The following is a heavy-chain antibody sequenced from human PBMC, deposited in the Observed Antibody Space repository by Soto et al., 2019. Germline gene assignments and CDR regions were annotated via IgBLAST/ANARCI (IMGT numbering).Heavy chain of an antibody. CDR2: INPGSGAT. CDR3: ARLSKGYCSDTSCYSWLDH. J-gene: IGHJ4*02. Sequence: ASVKVSCKASGYKFTAYYMHWVRQAPGQGLEWMGWINPGSGATSYAQTFQGRVTMTRDTSINTVYMEVTSLRPDDTAVYYCARLSKGYCSDTSCYSWLDHWGQGTQVTVSS. CDR1: GYKFTAYY. V-gene: IGHV1-2*02. D-gene: IGHD2-2*01.